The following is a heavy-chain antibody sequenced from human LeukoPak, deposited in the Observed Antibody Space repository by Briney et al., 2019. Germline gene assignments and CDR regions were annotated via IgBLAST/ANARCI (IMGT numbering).Heavy chain of an antibody. CDR3: ARLVSGCLDY. CDR2: INHSGST. D-gene: IGHD6-19*01. J-gene: IGHJ4*02. Sequence: SETLSLTCAVYGGSFSGYYWSWIRQPPGKGLEWIGEINHSGSTNYNPSLKSRVTISVDTSKNQFSLKLSSVTAADTAVYYCARLVSGCLDYWGQGTLVTVSS. CDR1: GGSFSGYY. V-gene: IGHV4-34*01.